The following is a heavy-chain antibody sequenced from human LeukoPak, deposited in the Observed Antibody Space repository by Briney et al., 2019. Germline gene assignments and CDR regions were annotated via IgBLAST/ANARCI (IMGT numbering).Heavy chain of an antibody. D-gene: IGHD2-21*02. CDR1: GYSFTSYY. J-gene: IGHJ3*02. CDR2: ISAYNGNT. CDR3: ARRYCGGDCYAFDI. V-gene: IGHV1-18*04. Sequence: ASVKVSCKASGYSFTSYYIHWVRQAPGQGLEWMGWISAYNGNTNYAQKLQGRVTMTTDTSTSTAYMELRSLRSDDTAVYYCARRYCGGDCYAFDIWGQGTMATVSS.